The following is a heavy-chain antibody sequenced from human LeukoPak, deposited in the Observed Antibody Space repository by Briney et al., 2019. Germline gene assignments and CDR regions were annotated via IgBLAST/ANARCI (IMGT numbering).Heavy chain of an antibody. D-gene: IGHD6-19*01. CDR3: ATEDSSPFDY. J-gene: IGHJ4*02. CDR2: ISSSSSYI. CDR1: GFTFINYA. V-gene: IGHV3-21*01. Sequence: GGSLRLSCAASGFTFINYAMNWVRQAPGKGLEWVSSISSSSSYIYYADSVKGRFTISRDNAKNSLYLQMNSLRAEDTAVYYCATEDSSPFDYWGQGTLVTVSS.